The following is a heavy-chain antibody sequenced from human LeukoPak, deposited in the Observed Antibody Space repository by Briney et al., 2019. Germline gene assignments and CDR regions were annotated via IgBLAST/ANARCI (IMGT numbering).Heavy chain of an antibody. CDR3: ATRGGDY. V-gene: IGHV3-7*01. CDR1: GFTFSSYG. J-gene: IGHJ4*02. Sequence: GGSLRLSCAASGFTFSSYGMHWVRQAPGKGLEWVANIKQDGSEKYYVDSVKGRFTISRDNAKNSLYLQMNSLRAEDTAVYYCATRGGDYWGQGTLVTVSS. D-gene: IGHD3-16*01. CDR2: IKQDGSEK.